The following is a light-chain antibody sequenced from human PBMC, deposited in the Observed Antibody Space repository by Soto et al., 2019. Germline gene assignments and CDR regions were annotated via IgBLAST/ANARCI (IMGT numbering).Light chain of an antibody. CDR3: QSYDNSLSGSWV. J-gene: IGLJ3*02. Sequence: QSVLTQPPSVSGAPGQKIIISCTGTGSNIGAGYEVHWYQHRLGTAPKLLIYGNANRPSGVPDRFSGSKSATSASLAITGLQAEDEADYYCQSYDNSLSGSWVFGGGTQLTV. CDR1: GSNIGAGYE. CDR2: GNA. V-gene: IGLV1-40*01.